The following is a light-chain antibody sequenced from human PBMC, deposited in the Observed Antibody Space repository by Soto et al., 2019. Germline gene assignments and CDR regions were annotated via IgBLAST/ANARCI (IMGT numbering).Light chain of an antibody. Sequence: DIQMTQSPSTLSSSLLYRVTITCRASQSISSWLAWYQQKPGKAPKLLIYKASSLESGVPSRFSGSGSGTEFTLTISSLQPDDFATYYCQQYNSYSRTFGQGTKVDIK. V-gene: IGKV1-5*03. CDR2: KAS. J-gene: IGKJ1*01. CDR3: QQYNSYSRT. CDR1: QSISSW.